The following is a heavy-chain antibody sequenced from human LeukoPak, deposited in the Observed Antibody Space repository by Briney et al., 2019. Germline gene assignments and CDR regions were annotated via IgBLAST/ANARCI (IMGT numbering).Heavy chain of an antibody. J-gene: IGHJ4*02. D-gene: IGHD6-13*01. V-gene: IGHV4-38-2*02. CDR3: ARGWYNSSPADY. CDR1: GYSISSGYY. Sequence: SETLSLTCTVSGYSISSGYYWGWIRQPPGKGLEWIGEINHSGSTNYNPSLKSRVTISVDTSKNQFSLKLSSVTAADTAVYYCARGWYNSSPADYWGQGTLVTVSS. CDR2: INHSGST.